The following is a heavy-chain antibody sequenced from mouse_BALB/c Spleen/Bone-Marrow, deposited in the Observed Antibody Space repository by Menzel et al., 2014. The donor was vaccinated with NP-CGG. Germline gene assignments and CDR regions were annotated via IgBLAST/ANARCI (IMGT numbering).Heavy chain of an antibody. CDR1: GYSFSTYW. Sequence: VQLQQSVTVLSRPGASVKMSCKASGYSFSTYWMHWVKQRPGQGLEWIGAIYPGNSDSSYNQKFEGKAKLTAVTSASTAYMELISLTHEDSAVYYCTRGGSSAFPYWGQETLVTVSA. D-gene: IGHD1-1*01. J-gene: IGHJ3*01. CDR3: TRGGSSAFPY. V-gene: IGHV1-5*01. CDR2: IYPGNSDS.